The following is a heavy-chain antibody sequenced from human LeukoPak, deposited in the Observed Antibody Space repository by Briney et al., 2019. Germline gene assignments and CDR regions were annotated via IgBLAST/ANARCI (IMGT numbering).Heavy chain of an antibody. J-gene: IGHJ6*02. D-gene: IGHD4-23*01. Sequence: ASVKVSCKASGGTFSSYVISWVRQAPGQGLEWMGGIIPIFGTANYAQKFQGRVTITADESTSTAYMELSSLRSEDTAVYYCVRDKATVVTRDYYYGMDVWGQGTTVTVSS. CDR3: VRDKATVVTRDYYYGMDV. CDR2: IIPIFGTA. V-gene: IGHV1-69*13. CDR1: GGTFSSYV.